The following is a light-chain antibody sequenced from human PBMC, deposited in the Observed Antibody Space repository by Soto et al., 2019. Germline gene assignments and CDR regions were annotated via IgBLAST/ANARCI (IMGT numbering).Light chain of an antibody. J-gene: IGKJ1*01. V-gene: IGKV3-15*01. CDR1: KTISDN. CDR3: QQYNNWRT. CDR2: GAS. Sequence: EIVLTQSPATLSVSPGERATLYCRTSKTISDNLAWYQQRPGQAPRLLIYGASTRATGVPARFSGGGSGTEFTLTISSLQSEDFAVYYCQQYNNWRTFGQGTKVELK.